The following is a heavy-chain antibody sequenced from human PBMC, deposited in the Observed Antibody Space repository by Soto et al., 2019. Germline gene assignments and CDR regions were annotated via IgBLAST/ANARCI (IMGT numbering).Heavy chain of an antibody. CDR3: ARVATTTVGYYYYYGMDV. D-gene: IGHD4-17*01. Sequence: GGSLRLSCAASGFTFSSYAMSWVRQAPGKGLEWVSAISGSGGSTYYADSVKGRFTISRDNAKNSLYLQMNSLRAEDTAVYYCARVATTTVGYYYYYGMDVWGQGTTVTVSS. V-gene: IGHV3-23*01. J-gene: IGHJ6*02. CDR1: GFTFSSYA. CDR2: ISGSGGST.